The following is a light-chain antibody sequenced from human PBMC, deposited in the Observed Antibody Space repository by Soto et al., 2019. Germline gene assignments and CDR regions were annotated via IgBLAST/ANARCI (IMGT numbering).Light chain of an antibody. Sequence: QSVLTQPASVSGSPGQSITISCTGTSSDVGGYNYVSWYQQHPGKAPKLMIYEVSNRPSGVSNRFSGSKSGNTASLTISGLQAEDEPDYYCSSYKSSSTLYVFGTGTKVTVL. CDR2: EVS. CDR3: SSYKSSSTLYV. CDR1: SSDVGGYNY. J-gene: IGLJ1*01. V-gene: IGLV2-14*01.